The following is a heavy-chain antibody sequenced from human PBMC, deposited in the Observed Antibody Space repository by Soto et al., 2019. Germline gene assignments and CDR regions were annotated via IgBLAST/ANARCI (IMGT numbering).Heavy chain of an antibody. J-gene: IGHJ4*02. CDR1: GFIVSTNY. D-gene: IGHD6-6*01. Sequence: GGSLRLSCAASGFIVSTNYMSCVRQAPGKGLEWVSVIYSGGNTYYADYVKGRFTISRDNSKNTLYLQMNSLRVEDTAVYYCARGGGIAARPMDYWGQGTLVTVSS. CDR2: IYSGGNT. V-gene: IGHV3-53*01. CDR3: ARGGGIAARPMDY.